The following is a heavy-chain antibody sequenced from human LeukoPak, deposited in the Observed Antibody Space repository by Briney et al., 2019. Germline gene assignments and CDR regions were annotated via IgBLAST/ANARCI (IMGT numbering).Heavy chain of an antibody. Sequence: PSETLSLTCTVSGGSISSYYWSWIRQPPGKGLEWIGYIYYSGSTNYNPSLKSRVTISVDTSKNQFSLKLSSVTAADTAVYYCARGVGGYCSGGSCYWFDPWGQGTLVTVSS. D-gene: IGHD2-15*01. V-gene: IGHV4-59*01. CDR3: ARGVGGYCSGGSCYWFDP. J-gene: IGHJ5*02. CDR2: IYYSGST. CDR1: GGSISSYY.